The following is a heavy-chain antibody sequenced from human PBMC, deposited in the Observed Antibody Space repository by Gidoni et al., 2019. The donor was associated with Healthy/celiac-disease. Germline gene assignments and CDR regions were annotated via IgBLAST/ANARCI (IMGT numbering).Heavy chain of an antibody. CDR2: ISWDGGST. CDR1: GFTFDDYT. Sequence: EVQLVESGGVVVQPGGSLRLSCAASGFTFDDYTMHWVRQAPGKGLEWVSLISWDGGSTYYADSVKGRFTISRDNSKNSLYLQMNSLRTEDTALYYCATGLNGYDILTVGGYWGQGTLVTVSS. V-gene: IGHV3-43*01. CDR3: ATGLNGYDILTVGGY. D-gene: IGHD3-9*01. J-gene: IGHJ4*02.